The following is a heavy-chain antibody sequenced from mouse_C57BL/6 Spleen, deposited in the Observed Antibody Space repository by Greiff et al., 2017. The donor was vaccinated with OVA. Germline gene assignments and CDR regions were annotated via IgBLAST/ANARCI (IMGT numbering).Heavy chain of an antibody. Sequence: EVKVVESGGDLVKPGGSLKLSCAASGFTFSSYGMSWVRQTPDKRLEWVATISSGGSYTYYPDSVKGRFTISRDNAKNTLYLQMSSLKSEDTAMYYCARHSVVEGAMDYWGQGTSVTVSS. D-gene: IGHD1-1*01. CDR2: ISSGGSYT. CDR1: GFTFSSYG. V-gene: IGHV5-6*01. J-gene: IGHJ4*01. CDR3: ARHSVVEGAMDY.